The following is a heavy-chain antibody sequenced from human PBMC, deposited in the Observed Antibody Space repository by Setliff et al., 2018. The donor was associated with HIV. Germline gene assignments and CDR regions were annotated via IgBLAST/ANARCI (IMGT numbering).Heavy chain of an antibody. Sequence: SVKVSCKASGGIFSSYALSWVRQAPGQGLEWMGGIIPILGSIDYAQKFQGRLSITADESTGTAYMELSSLRFEDTAMYYCARLSGDNSGQPYYYYMGVWGKGTTVTVS. D-gene: IGHD3-22*01. CDR1: GGIFSSYA. V-gene: IGHV1-69*13. CDR3: ARLSGDNSGQPYYYYMGV. J-gene: IGHJ6*03. CDR2: IIPILGSI.